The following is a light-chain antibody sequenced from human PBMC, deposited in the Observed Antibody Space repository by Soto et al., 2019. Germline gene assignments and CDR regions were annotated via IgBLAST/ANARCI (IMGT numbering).Light chain of an antibody. V-gene: IGKV1-17*01. CDR3: LQHDTYPFT. Sequence: DIQMTQSPSSLSASAGDRVTITCRASHGIRNFLGWYQQKPGKAPKRLIHAASSLESGVPSRFSGSGSGTEFTLTISSLQPEDFATYYCLQHDTYPFTLGQGTKVEIK. CDR1: HGIRNF. J-gene: IGKJ2*01. CDR2: AAS.